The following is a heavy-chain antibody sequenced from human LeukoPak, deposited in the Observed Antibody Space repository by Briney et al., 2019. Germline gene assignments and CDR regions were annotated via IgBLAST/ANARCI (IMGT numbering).Heavy chain of an antibody. CDR2: IYYSGST. CDR1: GGSISSYY. J-gene: IGHJ4*02. D-gene: IGHD3-10*01. V-gene: IGHV4-59*08. Sequence: PSENLSLTCTVSGGSISSYYWSWIRQPPGKGLEWIGYIYYSGSTNYNPSLKSRVTISVDTSKNQFSLKLSSVTAADTAVYYCARLYYYGSGSYWNFDYWGQGTLVTVSS. CDR3: ARLYYYGSGSYWNFDY.